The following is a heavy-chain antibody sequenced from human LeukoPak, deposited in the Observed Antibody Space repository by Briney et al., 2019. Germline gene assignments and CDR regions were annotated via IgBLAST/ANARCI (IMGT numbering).Heavy chain of an antibody. Sequence: GGSLRLSCAASGFTFSSYEMNWVRQAPGKGLEWVSYISSSGSTIYYADSVKGRFTISRDNAKNSLYLQMNNLRAEDTAVYYCARDLGYCSGDVCYRAWFDPWGQGTLVTVSS. CDR1: GFTFSSYE. CDR3: ARDLGYCSGDVCYRAWFDP. V-gene: IGHV3-48*03. D-gene: IGHD2-15*01. CDR2: ISSSGSTI. J-gene: IGHJ5*02.